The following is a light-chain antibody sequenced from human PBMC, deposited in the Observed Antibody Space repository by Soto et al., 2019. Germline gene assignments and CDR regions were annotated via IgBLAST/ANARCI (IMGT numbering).Light chain of an antibody. CDR2: DAS. J-gene: IGKJ2*01. CDR1: QSVSRN. Sequence: EVVMTQSPATLSLSPGERATLSCRASQSVSRNVAWYQQRPGQAPRLLIYDASTRATGIPAWFSGSGSGTEFTLTISSVQYEDFAVYFCQQYNNWPPHTFGQGTKLEIK. CDR3: QQYNNWPPHT. V-gene: IGKV3-15*01.